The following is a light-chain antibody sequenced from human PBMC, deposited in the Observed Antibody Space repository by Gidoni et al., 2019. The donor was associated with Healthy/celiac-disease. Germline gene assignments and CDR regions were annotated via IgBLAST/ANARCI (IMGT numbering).Light chain of an antibody. CDR2: DAS. Sequence: DIQMTESPSSLSASVGDRVTITCQASQDISNYLNWYQQKPGKAPKLLIYDASNLETGVPSRFSGSGSGTDFTFTISSLQPEYIATYYCQQYDNLLTFGGGTKVEIK. V-gene: IGKV1-33*01. J-gene: IGKJ4*01. CDR1: QDISNY. CDR3: QQYDNLLT.